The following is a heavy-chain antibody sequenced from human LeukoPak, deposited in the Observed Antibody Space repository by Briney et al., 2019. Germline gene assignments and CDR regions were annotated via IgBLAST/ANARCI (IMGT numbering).Heavy chain of an antibody. V-gene: IGHV4-30-4*08. CDR1: GGSISSGDYY. CDR2: IYYSGST. D-gene: IGHD5-18*01. Sequence: KTSRTLSLTCTVSGGSISSGDYYWSWIRQPPGKGLEWIGYIYYSGSTYYNPSLKSRVTISVDTSKHQFSLTMSSVSPSDTAVYFCARVVTVIAENFDYWGQGTLLTFSS. J-gene: IGHJ4*02. CDR3: ARVVTVIAENFDY.